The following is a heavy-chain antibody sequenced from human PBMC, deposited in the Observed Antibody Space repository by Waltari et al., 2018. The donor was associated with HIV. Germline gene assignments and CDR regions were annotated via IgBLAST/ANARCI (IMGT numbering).Heavy chain of an antibody. CDR3: VRDWWKDAYYYSGMDV. V-gene: IGHV6-1*01. CDR1: GDSVSSNSAA. D-gene: IGHD1-1*01. CDR2: TSYRSKWYN. J-gene: IGHJ6*02. Sequence: QVQLQQSGPGLVKPSQTLSLTCAISGDSVSSNSAAWNWIRQSPSRGLEWLGTTSYRSKWYNEYAVSVKGRIALHPDTSKNPFSLQLYSGTPEDTAVYYCVRDWWKDAYYYSGMDVWGQGTTVTVSS.